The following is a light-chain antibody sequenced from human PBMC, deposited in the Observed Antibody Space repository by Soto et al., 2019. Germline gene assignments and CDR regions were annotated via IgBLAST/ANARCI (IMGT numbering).Light chain of an antibody. V-gene: IGKV3D-20*02. Sequence: ALTQSPGTLSSSPGERATLSCRASQSVSSSYLAWYQQKPGQAPRLLIYGASSRATGIPDRFSGSGSGTDFTLTINRLEPEDFAVYYCQHRADWPRGSFGQGTKLEIK. J-gene: IGKJ2*01. CDR2: GAS. CDR3: QHRADWPRGS. CDR1: QSVSSSY.